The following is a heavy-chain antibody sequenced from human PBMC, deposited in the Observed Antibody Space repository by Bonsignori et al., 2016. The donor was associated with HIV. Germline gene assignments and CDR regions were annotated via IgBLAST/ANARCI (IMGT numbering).Heavy chain of an antibody. V-gene: IGHV4-59*01. CDR2: IYYSGST. Sequence: SETLSLTCTVSGGSISSYYWSWIRQPPGKGLEWIGYIYYSGSTNYNPSLKSRVTISVDTFKNQFSLKLSSVTAADTAVYYCARGSSWYGAFDIWGQGTMVTVSS. CDR3: ARGSSWYGAFDI. D-gene: IGHD6-13*01. CDR1: GGSISSYY. J-gene: IGHJ3*02.